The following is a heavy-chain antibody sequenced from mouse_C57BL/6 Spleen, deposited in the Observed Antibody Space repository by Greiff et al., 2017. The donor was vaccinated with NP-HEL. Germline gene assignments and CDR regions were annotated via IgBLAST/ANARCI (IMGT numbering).Heavy chain of an antibody. V-gene: IGHV14-4*01. CDR2: IDPENGDT. J-gene: IGHJ2*01. Sequence: VQLQQSGAELVRPGASVKLSCTASGFNIKDDYMHWVKQRPEQGLEWIGWIDPENGDTEYASKFQGKATITADTSSNTAYLQLSSLTSEDTAVYYCTTCGYEPLFDYWGQGTTLTVSS. CDR3: TTCGYEPLFDY. CDR1: GFNIKDDY. D-gene: IGHD2-2*01.